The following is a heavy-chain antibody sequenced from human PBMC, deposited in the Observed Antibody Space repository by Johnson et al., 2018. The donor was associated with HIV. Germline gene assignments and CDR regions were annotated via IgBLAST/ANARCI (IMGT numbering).Heavy chain of an antibody. Sequence: VQLVESGGDLVKPGGSLRLSCAASGFTFSDYCMSWIRQAPGKGLEWVAYISTSGDTTYYADSVQGRFTISRDTAENSLYLQMNSLRVEDTAVYYCARDICTGGVCYDAFDIWGQGTMVTVSS. CDR2: ISTSGDTT. CDR3: ARDICTGGVCYDAFDI. J-gene: IGHJ3*02. D-gene: IGHD2-8*02. V-gene: IGHV3-11*04. CDR1: GFTFSDYC.